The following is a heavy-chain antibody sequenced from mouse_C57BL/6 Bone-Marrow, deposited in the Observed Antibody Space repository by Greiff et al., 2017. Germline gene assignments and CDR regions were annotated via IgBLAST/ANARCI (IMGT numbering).Heavy chain of an antibody. CDR3: AREGYGYVLFAY. CDR1: GYTFTSYW. J-gene: IGHJ3*01. CDR2: IDPSDSYT. Sequence: QVQLQQPGAELVMPGASVKLSCKASGYTFTSYWMHWVKPRPGQGLEWIGEIDPSDSYTNYNQKFKGKSTLTVDKSSSTAYMQLSSLTSEDSAVYYCAREGYGYVLFAYWGQGTLVTVSA. V-gene: IGHV1-69*01. D-gene: IGHD2-2*01.